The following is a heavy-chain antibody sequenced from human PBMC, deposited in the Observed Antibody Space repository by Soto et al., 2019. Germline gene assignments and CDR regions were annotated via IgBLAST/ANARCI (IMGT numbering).Heavy chain of an antibody. D-gene: IGHD3-10*01. CDR1: GFSLSTTGVG. CDR2: IYWDDDK. Sequence: QIILKESGPTLVKPTQTLTLTCTFSGFSLSTTGVGVGWIRQPPGKALEWLALIYWDDDKRYSPSLRNRVIIPKDTAKHQVVLIMTNVYPVDTARYYCALYRFGDFDYWGQGTLVTVSS. CDR3: ALYRFGDFDY. V-gene: IGHV2-5*02. J-gene: IGHJ4*02.